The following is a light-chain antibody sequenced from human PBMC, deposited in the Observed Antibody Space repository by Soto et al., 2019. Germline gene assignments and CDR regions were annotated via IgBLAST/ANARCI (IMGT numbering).Light chain of an antibody. J-gene: IGLJ1*01. V-gene: IGLV2-14*01. CDR1: SSDVGGYNY. Sequence: QSVLTQPASVSGSPGQSITISCTGTSSDVGGYNYVSWYQQHPGKAPKFMIYDVSNRPSGVSNRFSGSKSGNTASLTISGLQAEDEADYYCSSYTTRNPRQIVFGTGNKVTVL. CDR2: DVS. CDR3: SSYTTRNPRQIV.